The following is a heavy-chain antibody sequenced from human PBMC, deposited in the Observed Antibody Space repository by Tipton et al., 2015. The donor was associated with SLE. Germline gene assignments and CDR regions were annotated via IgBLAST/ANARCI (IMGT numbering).Heavy chain of an antibody. CDR3: VRDNGDYASFEH. Sequence: VQLVQSGGGVVQPGRSLRLSCTASGITLNDYGMHWVRQAPGRGLEWVAVIWSDGGNKYYTDSVKGRFTISIDSSQEILNLQMNSLRDEDTAAYYCVRDNGDYASFEHWGQGTLVSVSS. CDR1: GITLNDYG. V-gene: IGHV3-33*01. D-gene: IGHD4-17*01. CDR2: IWSDGGNK. J-gene: IGHJ4*02.